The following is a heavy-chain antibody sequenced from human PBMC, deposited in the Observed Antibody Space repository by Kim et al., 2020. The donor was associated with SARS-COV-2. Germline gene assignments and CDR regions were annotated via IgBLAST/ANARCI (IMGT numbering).Heavy chain of an antibody. CDR1: GGSFSCGDCF. CDR3: ARRRPAANPHYFDY. V-gene: IGHV4-39*01. J-gene: IGHJ4*01. D-gene: IGHD6-25*01. Sequence: SETLSLTCTVSGGSFSCGDCFWAWIRQPPGKGLEWIGTIFYSGNTYHNPSLKSRIAIPVDTSKKQFSLCLSSVTAADTAIYYCARRRPAANPHYFDYWG. CDR2: IFYSGNT.